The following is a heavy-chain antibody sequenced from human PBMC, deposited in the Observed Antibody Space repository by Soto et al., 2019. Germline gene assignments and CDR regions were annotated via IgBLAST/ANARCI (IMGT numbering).Heavy chain of an antibody. CDR2: ISGSGGST. Sequence: EVQLLESGGGLVQPGGSLRLSCAASGFTFSSYAMSWVRQAPGKGLEWVSAISGSGGSTYYADSVKGRFTISRDNSKNTLYRQIHSLRAEDTAVNYCAKVASGYSRAGIFDYSGQGNLVTVAS. CDR1: GFTFSSYA. V-gene: IGHV3-23*01. J-gene: IGHJ4*02. CDR3: AKVASGYSRAGIFDY. D-gene: IGHD3-22*01.